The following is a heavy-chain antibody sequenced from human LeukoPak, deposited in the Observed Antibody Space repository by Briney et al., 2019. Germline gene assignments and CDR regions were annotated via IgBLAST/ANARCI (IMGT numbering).Heavy chain of an antibody. V-gene: IGHV3-48*04. Sequence: GGSLRLSCTASGCPFSDYSMNWVRQAPGKGLEWISYIGISGGNTKYADSVKGRFTISADNAGNSLYLQMNSLRVEDTAVYYCARDHNYAFDNWGQGTLVSVSS. CDR2: IGISGGNT. D-gene: IGHD1-1*01. J-gene: IGHJ4*02. CDR1: GCPFSDYS. CDR3: ARDHNYAFDN.